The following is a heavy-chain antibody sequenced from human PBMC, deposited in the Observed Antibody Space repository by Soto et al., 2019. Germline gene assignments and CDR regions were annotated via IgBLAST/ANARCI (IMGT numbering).Heavy chain of an antibody. CDR3: ARNLYGRAFDI. D-gene: IGHD2-8*01. J-gene: IGHJ3*02. CDR1: AYTFTSYH. Sequence: QAQQEQSGPEVKRPGASLKVSCKASAYTFTSYHISWVRQAPGQGLEWIGWINAFDDDTNYSQKFQDRVTMTAHRSTDTAYLDLRSLGSDDTAIYYCARNLYGRAFDIWGQGTMFTVSS. V-gene: IGHV1-18*04. CDR2: INAFDDDT.